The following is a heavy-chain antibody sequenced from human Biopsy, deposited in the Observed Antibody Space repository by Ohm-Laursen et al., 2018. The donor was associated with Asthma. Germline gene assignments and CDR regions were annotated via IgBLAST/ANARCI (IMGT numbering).Heavy chain of an antibody. J-gene: IGHJ4*02. V-gene: IGHV1-24*01. Sequence: ASVKVSCKVSGYILTDLSMHWVRQAPGQGLEWMGGHDHEEGGTVNARRFQSRVTMTEDTSTDTAYMELSSLSSDDTAVYYCASDFPKDYVRYNFQFWGQGTLVTVSS. CDR1: GYILTDLS. CDR3: ASDFPKDYVRYNFQF. D-gene: IGHD4-17*01. CDR2: HDHEEGGT.